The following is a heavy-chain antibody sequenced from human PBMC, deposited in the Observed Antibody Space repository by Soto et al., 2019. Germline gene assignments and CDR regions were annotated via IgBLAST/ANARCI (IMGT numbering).Heavy chain of an antibody. Sequence: QVQLVQSGAEVKEPGSSVNVSCKTSGGTFGNTAVTWVRQAPGQGLAWIGGIVPMFGTANYAQKFRGRVTITADESTSTAYMELSSLRSDDTAVYYCARDGDPGYSFWSGPLGGGRFDPWGQGTLVTVSS. D-gene: IGHD3-3*01. CDR1: GGTFGNTA. CDR2: IVPMFGTA. V-gene: IGHV1-69*12. CDR3: ARDGDPGYSFWSGPLGGGRFDP. J-gene: IGHJ5*02.